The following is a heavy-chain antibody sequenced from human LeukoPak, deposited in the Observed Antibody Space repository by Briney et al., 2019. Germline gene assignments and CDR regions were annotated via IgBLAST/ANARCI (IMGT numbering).Heavy chain of an antibody. CDR1: GFTFSSYW. V-gene: IGHV3-7*01. D-gene: IGHD3-3*02. Sequence: GRSLRLSCAASGFTFSSYWMSWVRQAPGKGLEWVANIKQDGSEKYYVDSVKGRFTISRDNAKNSLYLQMNSLRAEDTAVYYCARDEGMYHFWSGYMGDYWGQGTLVTVSS. J-gene: IGHJ4*02. CDR2: IKQDGSEK. CDR3: ARDEGMYHFWSGYMGDY.